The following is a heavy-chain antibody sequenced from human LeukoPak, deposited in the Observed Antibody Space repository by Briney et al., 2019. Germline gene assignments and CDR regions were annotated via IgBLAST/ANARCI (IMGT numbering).Heavy chain of an antibody. J-gene: IGHJ6*04. CDR1: GGSFSGYY. CDR3: ASAPGYCSSTSCYAMSYYYYYGMDV. V-gene: IGHV4-34*01. D-gene: IGHD2-2*01. Sequence: SETLSLTCAVYGGSFSGYYWSWIRQPPGKGLEWIGEINHSGSTNYNPSLKGRVTISVDTSKNQFSLKLSSVTAADTAVYYCASAPGYCSSTSCYAMSYYYYYGMDVWGKGTTVTVSS. CDR2: INHSGST.